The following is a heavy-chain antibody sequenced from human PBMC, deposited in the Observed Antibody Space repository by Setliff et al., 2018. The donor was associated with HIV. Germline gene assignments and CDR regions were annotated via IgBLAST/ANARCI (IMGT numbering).Heavy chain of an antibody. Sequence: SETLSLTCTVSGDSISNYYWSWVRQPPGKGLEWIGYIYTTGSTSYNPSLKSRVTISVDTSKNQFSLKLTSVTAADTAVYYCARGRDYVWGSYRPRRYYYYNMDVWGKGTTVTVSS. V-gene: IGHV4-4*09. CDR1: GDSISNYY. CDR3: ARGRDYVWGSYRPRRYYYYNMDV. D-gene: IGHD3-16*02. CDR2: IYTTGST. J-gene: IGHJ6*03.